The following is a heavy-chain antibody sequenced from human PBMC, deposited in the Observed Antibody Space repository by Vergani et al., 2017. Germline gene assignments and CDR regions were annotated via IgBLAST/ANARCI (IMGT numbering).Heavy chain of an antibody. CDR3: AEAPVRGLVADYYFDY. CDR1: GFTFSSYG. Sequence: VQLVESGGGLVQPGRSLRLSCAASGFTFSSYGMHWVRQAPGKGLEWVAVISYDGSNKYYADSVKGRFTISRDNSKNTLYLQMNSLRAEDTAVYYCAEAPVRGLVADYYFDYWGQGTLVTVSS. CDR2: ISYDGSNK. D-gene: IGHD2-8*02. J-gene: IGHJ4*02. V-gene: IGHV3-30*18.